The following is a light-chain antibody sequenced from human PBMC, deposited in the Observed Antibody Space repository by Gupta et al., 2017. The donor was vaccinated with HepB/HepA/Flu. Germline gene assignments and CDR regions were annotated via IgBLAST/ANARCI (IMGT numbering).Light chain of an antibody. CDR2: KIS. CDR3: MQDIHLPP. V-gene: IGKV2-30*01. CDR1: QSLVYSDGNTY. J-gene: IGKJ4*01. Sequence: DVVMTQSPLSLTVTLGQPASISCRSSQSLVYSDGNTYLNCFQQRPGLSPRRRICKISNRDYGVPDRFSGSGSGTDFTLRISRVEAEDVVFYYCMQDIHLPPFGGGTKVEIK.